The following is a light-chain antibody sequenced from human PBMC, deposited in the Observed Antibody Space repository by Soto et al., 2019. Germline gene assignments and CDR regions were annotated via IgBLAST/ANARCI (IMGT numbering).Light chain of an antibody. J-gene: IGKJ4*01. Sequence: EIVMTQSPSTLSVSPGERATLSCRASQSVRNNYLAWYQQKPGQAPRLIIYGISTRATGIPARFSGSGSVTEFTLTINSLQSEDFAVYYCQHYSDWPLTFGGG. CDR2: GIS. CDR3: QHYSDWPLT. CDR1: QSVRNN. V-gene: IGKV3-15*01.